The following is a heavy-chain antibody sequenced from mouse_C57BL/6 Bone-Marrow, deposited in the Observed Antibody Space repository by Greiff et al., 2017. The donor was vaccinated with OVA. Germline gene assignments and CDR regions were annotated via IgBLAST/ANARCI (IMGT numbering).Heavy chain of an antibody. Sequence: DVMLVESGGGLVQPGGSLKLSCAASGFTFSDYYMYWVRQTPEKRLEWVAYISNGGGSNYYPDTVQGRFTISRDNAKNTRYLQMSRLKSEDTAMYYCARHDGYYFDYWGQGTTLTVSS. CDR2: ISNGGGSN. CDR3: ARHDGYYFDY. D-gene: IGHD2-3*01. CDR1: GFTFSDYY. V-gene: IGHV5-12*01. J-gene: IGHJ2*01.